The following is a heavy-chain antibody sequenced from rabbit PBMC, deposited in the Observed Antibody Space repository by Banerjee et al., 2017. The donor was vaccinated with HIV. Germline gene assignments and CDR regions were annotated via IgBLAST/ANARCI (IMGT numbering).Heavy chain of an antibody. Sequence: QEQLEESGGGLVKPEGSLTLTCKASGFSFSDRDVMCWVRQAPGKGLEWIACIDTSYGDTDYANWPKGRFTISKTSSTTVTLQMTSLTAADTATYFCARNYVNAFDPWGPGTLVTVS. D-gene: IGHD1-1*01. CDR1: GFSFSDRDV. CDR3: ARNYVNAFDP. CDR2: IDTSYGDT. J-gene: IGHJ2*01. V-gene: IGHV1S45*01.